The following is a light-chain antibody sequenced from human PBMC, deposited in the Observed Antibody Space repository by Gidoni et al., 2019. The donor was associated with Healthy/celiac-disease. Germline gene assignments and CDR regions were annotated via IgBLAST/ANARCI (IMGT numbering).Light chain of an antibody. CDR2: DAS. CDR3: QQYDNRVWT. V-gene: IGKV1-33*01. J-gene: IGKJ1*01. Sequence: DIQMTQSPSSLSASVGDRVTITCQASQDISNYLNWYQQKPGKAPKLLIYDASNLETGVPSRFSGSGSGTDFTFTISSMQPEDIATYYCQQYDNRVWTCGQGTKVEIK. CDR1: QDISNY.